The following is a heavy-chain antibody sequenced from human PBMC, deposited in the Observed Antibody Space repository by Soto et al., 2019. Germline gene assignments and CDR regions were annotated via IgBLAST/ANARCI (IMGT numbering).Heavy chain of an antibody. J-gene: IGHJ4*02. CDR1: GFTFSSYW. CDR3: ARERWRRYYFDY. Sequence: EVQLVESGGGLVQPGGSLRLSCAASGFTFSSYWMHWVRQAPGKGLVWVSRINSDGSSTSYADSVKGRFTISRTNAKNRLYMQMNSLRAEDTAVYYCARERWRRYYFDYWGQGTLVTVSS. D-gene: IGHD5-12*01. V-gene: IGHV3-74*01. CDR2: INSDGSST.